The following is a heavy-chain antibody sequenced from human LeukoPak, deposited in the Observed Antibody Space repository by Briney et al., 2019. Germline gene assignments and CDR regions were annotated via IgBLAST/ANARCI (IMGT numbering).Heavy chain of an antibody. J-gene: IGHJ4*02. Sequence: ASVTVSFKASGYTFTVYYMHWGRQAPGPGLGWVGSFKPISGETNYAQKFQGGVTMTRDTSISTAYMELSRLRSEDTAVYYCARGVDLYGNYFDYWGQGTPVTVPS. D-gene: IGHD4-17*01. CDR2: FKPISGET. CDR3: ARGVDLYGNYFDY. CDR1: GYTFTVYY. V-gene: IGHV1-2*02.